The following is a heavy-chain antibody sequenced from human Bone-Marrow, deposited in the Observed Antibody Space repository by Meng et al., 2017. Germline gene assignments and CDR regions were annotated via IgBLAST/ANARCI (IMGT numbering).Heavy chain of an antibody. J-gene: IGHJ4*02. CDR1: GGSISISNW. V-gene: IGHV4-4*02. CDR3: ARARGIAVAEPWDY. CDR2: IYHSGST. Sequence: VRLQESGPGRVKPSGTLSLTCAGSGGSISISNWWSWVRQPPGKGLEWIGEIYHSGSTNYNPSLKSRVTISVDKSKNQFSLKLSSVTAADTAVYYCARARGIAVAEPWDYWGQGTLVTVSS. D-gene: IGHD6-19*01.